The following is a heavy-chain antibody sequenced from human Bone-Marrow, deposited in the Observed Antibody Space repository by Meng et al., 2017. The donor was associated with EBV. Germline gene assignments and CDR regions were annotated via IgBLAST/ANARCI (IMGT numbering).Heavy chain of an antibody. D-gene: IGHD1-26*01. V-gene: IGHV1-46*01. Sequence: QAQLVPSGAEEKYPGASVNISCEASGYTFTNHYIHWVRQAPGQGLEWMGIINPSDGTRFFPEKFQGRVTMTRDTSTRTVYMEMSSLRAEDTAVYYCAPEEWELPNFDYWGQGTLVTVSS. CDR3: APEEWELPNFDY. CDR1: GYTFTNHY. J-gene: IGHJ4*02. CDR2: INPSDGTR.